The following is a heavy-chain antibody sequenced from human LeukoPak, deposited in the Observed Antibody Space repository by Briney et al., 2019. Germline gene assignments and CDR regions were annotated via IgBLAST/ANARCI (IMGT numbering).Heavy chain of an antibody. CDR1: GFTFSSYS. CDR2: ISSSSSTI. Sequence: GGSLRLSCAASGFTFSSYSMNWVRQAPGKGLEWVSYISSSSSTIYYADSVKGRLTISRDNAKNSLYLQMNSLRAEDTAVYYCAREDASRDGYNYFDYWGQGTLVTVSS. V-gene: IGHV3-48*04. J-gene: IGHJ4*02. D-gene: IGHD5-24*01. CDR3: AREDASRDGYNYFDY.